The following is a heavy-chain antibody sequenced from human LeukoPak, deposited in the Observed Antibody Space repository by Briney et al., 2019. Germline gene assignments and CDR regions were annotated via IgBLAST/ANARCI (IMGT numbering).Heavy chain of an antibody. V-gene: IGHV3-21*01. J-gene: IGHJ6*02. CDR1: GFTFSSYG. Sequence: GGSLRLSCAASGFTFSSYGMHWVRQAPGKGLEWVSSISSSSSYIYYADSVKGRFTISRDNAKNSLYLQMNSLRAEDTAVYYCARDVNDSSGYYFGREQYYYYGMDVWGQGTTVTVSS. D-gene: IGHD3-22*01. CDR3: ARDVNDSSGYYFGREQYYYYGMDV. CDR2: ISSSSSYI.